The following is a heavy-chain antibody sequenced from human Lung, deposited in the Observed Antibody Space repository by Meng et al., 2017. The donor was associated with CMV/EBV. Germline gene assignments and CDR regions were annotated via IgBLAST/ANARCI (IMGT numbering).Heavy chain of an antibody. D-gene: IGHD3-9*01. Sequence: GGSXRLXCAASGFTFSSYGMHWVRQAPGKELEWVAFIRYDGSNKYYADSVKGRFTISRDNSKNTLYLQMNSLRAEDTAVYYCARSERYFDWLPFDYWGQGXLVTVSS. J-gene: IGHJ4*02. V-gene: IGHV3-30*02. CDR1: GFTFSSYG. CDR2: IRYDGSNK. CDR3: ARSERYFDWLPFDY.